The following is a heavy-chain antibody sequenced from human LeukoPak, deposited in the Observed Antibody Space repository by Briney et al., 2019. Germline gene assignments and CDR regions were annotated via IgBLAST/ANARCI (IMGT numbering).Heavy chain of an antibody. D-gene: IGHD2-2*01. CDR3: ARDLIRSTSWHDYYYYYMDV. CDR1: GFTFSSYS. J-gene: IGHJ6*03. V-gene: IGHV3-21*01. Sequence: PGGSLRLSCAASGFTFSSYSMNWVRQAPGKGLEWVSSISSSSSYIYYADSVKGRFTISRDNAKNSLYLQMNSLRAEDTAVYYCARDLIRSTSWHDYYYYYMDVWGKGTTVTVSS. CDR2: ISSSSSYI.